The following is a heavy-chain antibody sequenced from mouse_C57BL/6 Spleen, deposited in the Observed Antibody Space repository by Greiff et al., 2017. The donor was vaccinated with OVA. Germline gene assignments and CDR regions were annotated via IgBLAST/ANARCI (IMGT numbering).Heavy chain of an antibody. Sequence: EVKLMESGGGLVKPGGSLKLSCAASGFTFSDYGMHWVRQAPEKGLEWVAYISSGSSTIYYADTVQGRFTISRDNAKNTLFLQMTSLRSEDTAMYYCARDRYYAMDYWGQGTSVTVSS. CDR3: ARDRYYAMDY. V-gene: IGHV5-17*01. CDR1: GFTFSDYG. CDR2: ISSGSSTI. J-gene: IGHJ4*01.